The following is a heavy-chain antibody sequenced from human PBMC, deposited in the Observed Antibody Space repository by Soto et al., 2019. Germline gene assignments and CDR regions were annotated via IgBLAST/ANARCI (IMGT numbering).Heavy chain of an antibody. CDR3: ARVWGGAFDI. CDR1: GGSISSYY. J-gene: IGHJ3*02. CDR2: IYYSGST. D-gene: IGHD3-10*01. V-gene: IGHV4-59*01. Sequence: QVQLQESGPGLVKPSETLSLTCTVSGGSISSYYWSWIRQPPGKGLEWIGYIYYSGSTNYNPSLKSRVTTSVDTYQTQFALKLSSVTAADTAVYYCARVWGGAFDIWGQGTMVTVSS.